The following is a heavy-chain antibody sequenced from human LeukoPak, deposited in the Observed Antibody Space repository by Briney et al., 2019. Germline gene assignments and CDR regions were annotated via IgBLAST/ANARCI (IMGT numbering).Heavy chain of an antibody. D-gene: IGHD3-16*01. CDR3: VKDFDYVWGSFDY. V-gene: IGHV3-30*02. CDR2: IRDDGGAT. Sequence: GGSLRLSCAASGFTFSNYGMDWVRQAPGKGLEWVAFIRDDGGATYYSDSVKGRFTISRDNSKNTLFLLMNSLRAEDTAVYYCVKDFDYVWGSFDYWGQGTLVTVSS. CDR1: GFTFSNYG. J-gene: IGHJ4*02.